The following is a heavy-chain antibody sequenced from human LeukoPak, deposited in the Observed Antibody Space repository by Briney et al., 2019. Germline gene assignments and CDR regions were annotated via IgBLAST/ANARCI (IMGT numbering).Heavy chain of an antibody. D-gene: IGHD4-17*01. CDR2: IYYSGST. CDR1: GGSISSSSYY. V-gene: IGHV4-39*01. Sequence: RSSETLSLTCTVSGGSISSSSYYWGWIRQPPGKGLEWIGSIYYSGSTYYNPSLKSRVTISVDTSKNQFSLKLSSVTAADTAVYYCARDYGVKFDYWGQGTLVTVSS. CDR3: ARDYGVKFDY. J-gene: IGHJ4*02.